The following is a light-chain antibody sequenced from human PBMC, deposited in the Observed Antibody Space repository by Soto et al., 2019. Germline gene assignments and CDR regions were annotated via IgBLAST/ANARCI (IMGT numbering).Light chain of an antibody. V-gene: IGLV2-23*01. CDR1: SSDVGSYNL. CDR3: CSYAGSSNFYV. CDR2: EGS. J-gene: IGLJ1*01. Sequence: QSVLTQPASVSGSPGQSITISCTGTSSDVGSYNLVSWYQQHPGKAPKLMIYEGSKRPSGVSNRFSGSKSGNTASLTISGIQAEDEADYYCCSYAGSSNFYVFGTGTKXTV.